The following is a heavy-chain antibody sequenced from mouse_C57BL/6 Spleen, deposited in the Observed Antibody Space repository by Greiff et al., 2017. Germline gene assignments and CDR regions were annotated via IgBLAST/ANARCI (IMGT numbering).Heavy chain of an antibody. Sequence: EVNVVESGGGLVQPGGSMKLSCVASGFTFSHYWMNWVRQSPEKGLAWVAQIRLKSDTYATHYAESVKGRFTISRDDSKSSVYLQMNNLRAEYTGIYYCTKDGYYEDYYAMDYWGQGTSVTVSS. CDR3: TKDGYYEDYYAMDY. CDR1: GFTFSHYW. D-gene: IGHD2-3*01. V-gene: IGHV6-3*01. J-gene: IGHJ4*01. CDR2: IRLKSDTYAT.